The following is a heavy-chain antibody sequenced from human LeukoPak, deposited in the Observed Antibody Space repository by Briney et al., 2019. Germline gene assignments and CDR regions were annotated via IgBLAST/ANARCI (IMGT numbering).Heavy chain of an antibody. CDR1: DDSISGYY. J-gene: IGHJ4*02. D-gene: IGHD5-18*01. Sequence: SETLSLTCTVSDDSISGYYWSWIRQPPGKGLEWIGFIYYSGGTNYNPSFKSRVTLSVDTSKNQFSLKLSSVTAADTAVYYCAREKFPGYNYGTFDYWGQGTLVTVSS. CDR3: AREKFPGYNYGTFDY. CDR2: IYYSGGT. V-gene: IGHV4-59*01.